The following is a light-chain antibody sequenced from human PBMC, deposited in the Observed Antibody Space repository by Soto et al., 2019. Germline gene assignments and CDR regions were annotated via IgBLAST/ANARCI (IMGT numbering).Light chain of an antibody. Sequence: QSERTQPPSASGSPGQSVAISCAGTSSDVGAYNSVSWYQQHPGKAPKLVIYQVNKRPSGVPDRFSGSKSGNTASLTVSGLQAEDEADYYCSSYAGSNTVYVFGTGTKVTVL. CDR2: QVN. J-gene: IGLJ1*01. CDR1: SSDVGAYNS. CDR3: SSYAGSNTVYV. V-gene: IGLV2-8*01.